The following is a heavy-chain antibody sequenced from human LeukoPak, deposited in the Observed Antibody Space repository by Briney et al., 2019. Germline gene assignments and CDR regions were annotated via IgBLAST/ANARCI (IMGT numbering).Heavy chain of an antibody. CDR1: GGTVSSYA. Sequence: GSSVTVSCKASGGTVSSYAISWVRQAPGQGLEWMGGIIPIFGTANYAQKFQGRVTITADKSTSTAYMELSSLRSEDTAVYYCARGPYGDSYWYFDLWGRGTLVTVSS. J-gene: IGHJ2*01. CDR2: IIPIFGTA. CDR3: ARGPYGDSYWYFDL. D-gene: IGHD4-17*01. V-gene: IGHV1-69*06.